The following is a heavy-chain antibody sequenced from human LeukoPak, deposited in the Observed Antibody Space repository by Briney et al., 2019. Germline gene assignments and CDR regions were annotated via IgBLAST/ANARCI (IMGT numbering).Heavy chain of an antibody. D-gene: IGHD5-12*01. V-gene: IGHV3-23*01. CDR1: GFTFSTYG. Sequence: GRSLRLSCAASGFTFSTYGMHWVRQAPGKGLECVSAISAIGAGTYYADSVKGRFTVSRDNSKNTLYLQMNSLRAEDTAVYYCATMRVTTNWGQGTLVTVSS. J-gene: IGHJ4*02. CDR2: ISAIGAGT. CDR3: ATMRVTTN.